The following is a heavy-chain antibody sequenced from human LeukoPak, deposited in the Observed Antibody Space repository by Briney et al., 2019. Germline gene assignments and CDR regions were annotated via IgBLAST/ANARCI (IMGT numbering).Heavy chain of an antibody. Sequence: SETLSLTCTVSGGSISSYYWSWIRQPPGKGLEWIGYIYYSGSNNYNPSLKSRVTISVDTSKNQFSLKLSSVPAADTAVYYCARTSIVGATWPTIDYWGQGTLVAVSS. CDR1: GGSISSYY. CDR3: ARTSIVGATWPTIDY. D-gene: IGHD1-26*01. CDR2: IYYSGSN. V-gene: IGHV4-59*01. J-gene: IGHJ4*02.